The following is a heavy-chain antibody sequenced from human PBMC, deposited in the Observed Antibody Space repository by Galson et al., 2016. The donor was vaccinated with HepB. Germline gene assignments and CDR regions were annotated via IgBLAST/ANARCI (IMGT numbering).Heavy chain of an antibody. J-gene: IGHJ6*03. D-gene: IGHD3-3*01. V-gene: IGHV1-46*01. CDR3: ARGSRGVVLNFYFYYYMDV. CDR2: INPSGGTT. CDR1: GYTFTDYY. Sequence: SCKASGYTFTDYYMHWVRQAPGQGLEWMGIINPSGGTTSYAQKFQDRVTMTRDTSTTTVFMELSSLRSEDTAVYYCARGSRGVVLNFYFYYYMDVWGQGTTVTVSS.